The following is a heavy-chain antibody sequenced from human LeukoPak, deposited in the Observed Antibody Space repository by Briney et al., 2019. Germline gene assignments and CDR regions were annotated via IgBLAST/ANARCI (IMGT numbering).Heavy chain of an antibody. D-gene: IGHD1-26*01. CDR1: GFTFSSYA. CDR3: AKVYSGSYTTYYFDY. J-gene: IGHJ4*02. CDR2: ISGSGGST. V-gene: IGHV3-23*01. Sequence: PGGSLRLSCAASGFTFSSYAMSWVRQAPGKGLGWVSAISGSGGSTSYADSVKGRFTISRDNSKNTLYLQMNSLRAEDTAVYYCAKVYSGSYTTYYFDYWGQGTLVTVSS.